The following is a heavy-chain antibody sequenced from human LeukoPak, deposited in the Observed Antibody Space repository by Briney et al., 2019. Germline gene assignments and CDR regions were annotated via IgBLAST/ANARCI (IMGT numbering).Heavy chain of an antibody. J-gene: IGHJ4*02. CDR1: GFTFNSYS. Sequence: PGGSLRLSCAASGFTFNSYSMNWVRRAPGKGLEWVSSISSSSSYIYYADSVKGRFTISRDNAKNSLYLQMNSLRAEDTAVYYCARGDRYYDILSVDYWGQGTLVTVSS. D-gene: IGHD3-9*01. V-gene: IGHV3-21*01. CDR3: ARGDRYYDILSVDY. CDR2: ISSSSSYI.